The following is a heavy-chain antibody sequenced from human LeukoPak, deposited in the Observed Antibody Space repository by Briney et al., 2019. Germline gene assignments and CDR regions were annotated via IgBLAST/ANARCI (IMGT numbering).Heavy chain of an antibody. CDR3: ARGHLLHIYYYYYMVL. CDR1: GYTFTDYY. V-gene: IGHV1-2*02. CDR2: INPNTDRT. D-gene: IGHD2-15*01. Sequence: ASVKVSCKASGYTFTDYYIYWVRQAPGQGLEWMGWINPNTDRTDYAHSFQGRVTMTRDTSISTAYLELSRLRSDDTAVYYCARGHLLHIYYYYYMVLWGKGTTVTISS. J-gene: IGHJ6*03.